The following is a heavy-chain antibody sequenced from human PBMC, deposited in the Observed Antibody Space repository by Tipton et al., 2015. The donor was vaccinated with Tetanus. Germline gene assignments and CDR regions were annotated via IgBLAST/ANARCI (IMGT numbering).Heavy chain of an antibody. V-gene: IGHV4-59*12. CDR2: IYYSGST. CDR1: GSSISSYF. D-gene: IGHD3-10*01. CDR3: ARGVWFGPGPRYYFDY. J-gene: IGHJ4*02. Sequence: TLSLTCTVSGSSISSYFWSWIRQPPGKGLEWIGYIYYSGSTNYNPSLKSRVTMSLDTSKNQFSLKLNSVTAADTAVYYCARGVWFGPGPRYYFDYWGQGTLVTVSS.